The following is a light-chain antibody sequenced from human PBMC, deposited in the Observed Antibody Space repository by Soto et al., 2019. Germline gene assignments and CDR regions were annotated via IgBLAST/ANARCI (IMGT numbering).Light chain of an antibody. CDR3: SSYTPSSTLV. V-gene: IGLV2-14*01. Sequence: QSVVTQPACVSGSLGQSITISCTGTGSDVGGYDYVSWYQHHPGRAPKLIIYEVSHRPSGVSNRFSGSKSGNTASLTISGLQPEDETDYFCSSYTPSSTLVFGGGTKLTVL. CDR2: EVS. CDR1: GSDVGGYDY. J-gene: IGLJ3*02.